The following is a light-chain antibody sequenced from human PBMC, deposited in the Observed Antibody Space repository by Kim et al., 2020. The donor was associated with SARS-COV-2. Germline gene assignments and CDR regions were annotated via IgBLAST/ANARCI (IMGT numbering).Light chain of an antibody. V-gene: IGLV4-69*01. CDR3: QTWGTGIPYV. CDR1: SGHTSYA. J-gene: IGLJ1*01. CDR2: LNSDGSH. Sequence: VKLTCTQSSGHTSYAIAWHQQQPEKGPRYLMKLNSDGSHSKGDGIPDRFSGSSSGAERYLTISSLQSEDEADYYCQTWGTGIPYVFGTGTQLTVL.